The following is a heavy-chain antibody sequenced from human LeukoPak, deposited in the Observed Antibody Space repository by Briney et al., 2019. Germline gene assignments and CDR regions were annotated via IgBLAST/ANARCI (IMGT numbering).Heavy chain of an antibody. Sequence: GESLKISCKGSGYSITNYWIAWVRQMPGKGLEWMGIIYPADSDIRYSPSFQGQVTISADKSISTAYLQWSSLKASDTAMYYCARQEYCSGGSCYTWFDPWGQGTLVTVSS. D-gene: IGHD2-15*01. CDR2: IYPADSDI. V-gene: IGHV5-51*01. J-gene: IGHJ5*02. CDR3: ARQEYCSGGSCYTWFDP. CDR1: GYSITNYW.